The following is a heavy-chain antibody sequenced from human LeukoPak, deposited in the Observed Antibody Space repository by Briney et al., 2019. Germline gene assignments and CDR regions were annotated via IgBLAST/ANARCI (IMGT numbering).Heavy chain of an antibody. D-gene: IGHD3-22*01. CDR1: GFTFSSYW. J-gene: IGHJ4*02. CDR3: AREEGYYDSSGPLDY. V-gene: IGHV3-7*01. Sequence: GGSLRLSCAASGFTFSSYWMCWVRQAPGKGLEWVANIKQDGSEKYYVDSVKGRFTISRDNAKNSLYLQMNSLRAEDTAVYYCAREEGYYDSSGPLDYWGQGTLVTVSS. CDR2: IKQDGSEK.